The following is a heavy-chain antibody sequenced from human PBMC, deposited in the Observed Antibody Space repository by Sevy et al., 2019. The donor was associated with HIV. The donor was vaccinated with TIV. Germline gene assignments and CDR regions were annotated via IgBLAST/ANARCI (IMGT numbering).Heavy chain of an antibody. CDR2: IKSKSDGGTT. CDR1: GFTFNNVW. J-gene: IGHJ1*01. V-gene: IGHV3-15*01. Sequence: GGSLKLSCAASGFTFNNVWMSWVRQAPGKGLEWVAHIKSKSDGGTTDYAAPVRGRFTISRDDSKNTLYLQMNSLKTEDTAVYYCTIGGSLFQHWGQGTLVTVSS. D-gene: IGHD3-16*01. CDR3: TIGGSLFQH.